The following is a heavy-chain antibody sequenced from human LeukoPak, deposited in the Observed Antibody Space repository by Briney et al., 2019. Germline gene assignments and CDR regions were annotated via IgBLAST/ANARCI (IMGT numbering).Heavy chain of an antibody. CDR2: MTTSGSPI. CDR3: ARDLDSSGYYQYYFDY. CDR1: GFTFSSYS. D-gene: IGHD3-22*01. J-gene: IGHJ4*02. V-gene: IGHV3-48*04. Sequence: PGGSLRLSCAASGFTFSSYSMNWVRQAPGKGLEWVSYMTTSGSPIYYADSVKGRITISRDNAKNSLYLQMNSLRAEDTAVYYCARDLDSSGYYQYYFDYWGQGTLVTVSS.